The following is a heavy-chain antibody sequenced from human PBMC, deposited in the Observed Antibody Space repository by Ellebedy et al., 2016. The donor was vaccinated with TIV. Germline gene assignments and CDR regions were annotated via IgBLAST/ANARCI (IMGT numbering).Heavy chain of an antibody. CDR1: GYTFTSYG. CDR2: ISGYNGNT. J-gene: IGHJ4*02. Sequence: ASVKVSXKASGYTFTSYGISWVRQAPGQGLEWMGWISGYNGNTNYAQKVQGRVTMTIDTSTSTAYMELRSLRSDDTAVYYCARDPNTNFDYWGQGTLVTVSS. CDR3: ARDPNTNFDY. V-gene: IGHV1-18*01. D-gene: IGHD3-3*01.